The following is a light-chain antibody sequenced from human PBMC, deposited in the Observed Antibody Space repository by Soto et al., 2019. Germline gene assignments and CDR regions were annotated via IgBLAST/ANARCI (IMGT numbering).Light chain of an antibody. CDR2: DVS. V-gene: IGLV2-14*01. J-gene: IGLJ2*01. Sequence: QSALTQPASVSGSPGQSITISCTGTSSDVGRYNYVSWYQQNPGKAPKLIIYDVSDRPSGVSNRFSGSKSGTTASLTISGLHAEDEADYYCGSYTSSDTMIFGGGTKLTVL. CDR3: GSYTSSDTMI. CDR1: SSDVGRYNY.